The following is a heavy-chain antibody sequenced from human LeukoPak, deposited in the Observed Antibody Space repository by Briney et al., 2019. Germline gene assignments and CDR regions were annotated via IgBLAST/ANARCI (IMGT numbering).Heavy chain of an antibody. D-gene: IGHD4-17*01. CDR3: ARDRGYGDYNTQDLFVY. Sequence: ASVKVSCKASGYTFTNFGISWVRQAPGQGLEWMGWISAYNGNTNYAQRLQGRVTMTTDTSTSTAYMELRSLRSDDTAVYYCARDRGYGDYNTQDLFVYWGQGTLVTVSS. V-gene: IGHV1-18*01. J-gene: IGHJ4*02. CDR1: GYTFTNFG. CDR2: ISAYNGNT.